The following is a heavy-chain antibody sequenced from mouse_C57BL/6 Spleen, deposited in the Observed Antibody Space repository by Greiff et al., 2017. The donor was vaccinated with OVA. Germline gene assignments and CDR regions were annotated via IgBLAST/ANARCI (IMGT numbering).Heavy chain of an antibody. CDR2: LDPSDSYT. Sequence: VQLQQPGAELVMPGASVKLSCKASGYTFTSYWMHWVKQRPGQGLAWIGELDPSDSYTNYNQKFKGKSTLTVDKSSSTAYMQLSSLTSEDSAVYYCAVVEDYFDYWGQGTTLTVSS. V-gene: IGHV1-69*01. CDR1: GYTFTSYW. CDR3: AVVEDYFDY. J-gene: IGHJ2*01. D-gene: IGHD1-1*01.